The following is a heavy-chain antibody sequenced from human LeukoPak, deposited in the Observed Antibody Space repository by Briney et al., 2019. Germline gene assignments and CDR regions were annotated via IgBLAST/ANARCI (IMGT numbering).Heavy chain of an antibody. Sequence: GGSLRLSCAASGFTFSSHAMRWVRQAPGKGLEWVSAISGSTGSTNYADSVKGRFTISRDNSKNTLYLQMNSLRAEDTAVYYCARDGESYDSHSEPYYYMDVWGKGTTVTVSS. CDR2: ISGSTGST. J-gene: IGHJ6*03. D-gene: IGHD3-3*01. CDR1: GFTFSSHA. CDR3: ARDGESYDSHSEPYYYMDV. V-gene: IGHV3-23*01.